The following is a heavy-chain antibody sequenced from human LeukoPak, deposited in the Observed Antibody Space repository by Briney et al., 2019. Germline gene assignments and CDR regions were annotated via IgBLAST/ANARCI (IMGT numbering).Heavy chain of an antibody. CDR1: GGSISSSNW. V-gene: IGHV4-4*02. Sequence: SGTLSLTCAVSGGSISSSNWWSWVRQPPGKGLEWIGEIYHSGSTNYNPSLKSRVTISVDKSKNQFSLKLSSVTAADTAVYYCASVPPAAAGHYYYYMDVWGKGTTVTVSS. J-gene: IGHJ6*03. D-gene: IGHD6-13*01. CDR2: IYHSGST. CDR3: ASVPPAAAGHYYYYMDV.